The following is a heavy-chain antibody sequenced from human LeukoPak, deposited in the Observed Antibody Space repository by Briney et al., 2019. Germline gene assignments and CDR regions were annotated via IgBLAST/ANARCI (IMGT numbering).Heavy chain of an antibody. V-gene: IGHV4-34*01. Sequence: SETLSLTCAVYGGSFSGYYWSWIRQPLGKGLEWIGEINHSGSTNYNPSLKSRVTISVDTSKNQFSLKLSSVTAADTAVYYCARGFATWDYWGQGTLVTVSS. J-gene: IGHJ4*02. CDR1: GGSFSGYY. CDR2: INHSGST. CDR3: ARGFATWDY.